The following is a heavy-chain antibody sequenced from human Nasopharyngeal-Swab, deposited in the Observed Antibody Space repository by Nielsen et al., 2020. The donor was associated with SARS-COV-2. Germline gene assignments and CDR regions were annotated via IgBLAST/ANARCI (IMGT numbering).Heavy chain of an antibody. CDR1: GFTFSSYA. D-gene: IGHD2-2*01. Sequence: GGSLLSCAASGFTFSSYAMHWVRQAPGKGLEWVAVISYDGSNKYYADSVKGRFTISRDNSKNTLYLQMNSLRAEDTAVYYCASGSPINVVPAARHPRQFDYWGQGTLVTVSS. V-gene: IGHV3-30-3*01. CDR3: ASGSPINVVPAARHPRQFDY. CDR2: ISYDGSNK. J-gene: IGHJ4*02.